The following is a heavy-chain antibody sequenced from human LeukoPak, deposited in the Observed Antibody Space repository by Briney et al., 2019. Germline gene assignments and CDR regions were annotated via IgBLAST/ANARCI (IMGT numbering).Heavy chain of an antibody. CDR2: TYYRSKWYN. CDR1: GDSVSSNSAA. CDR3: ARDVKRASVSIGGWFDP. V-gene: IGHV6-1*01. D-gene: IGHD3-10*01. Sequence: SRTLSLTCAIAGDSVSSNSAAWNWIRQSPSRGLEWLGRTYYRSKWYNDYEESVKSRISIKPDTSKNQFSLQLKFVTPDDTAVYYCARDVKRASVSIGGWFDPWGQGTLVTVSS. J-gene: IGHJ5*02.